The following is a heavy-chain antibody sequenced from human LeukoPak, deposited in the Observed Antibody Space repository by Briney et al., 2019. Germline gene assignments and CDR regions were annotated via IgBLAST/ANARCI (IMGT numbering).Heavy chain of an antibody. CDR3: ARDQARTTTWYLYMNG. CDR1: GYTFTDYY. V-gene: IGHV1-2*06. Sequence: GASVKVSCKASGYTFTDYYIHWVRQAPGQGLEWMGRIDPDSGVTNSAQKFQGRVTMTRDTSITTAYMELSGLRSDDTAVYYCARDQARTTTWYLYMNGWGQGTLVTVSS. D-gene: IGHD3/OR15-3a*01. J-gene: IGHJ4*02. CDR2: IDPDSGVT.